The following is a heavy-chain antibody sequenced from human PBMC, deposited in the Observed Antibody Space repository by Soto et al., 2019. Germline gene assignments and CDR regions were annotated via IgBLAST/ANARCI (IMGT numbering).Heavy chain of an antibody. J-gene: IGHJ4*02. D-gene: IGHD3-16*01. Sequence: EVQLVESGGDLVKPGGSLRLSCEASGFIFTTYTMNWVRQAPGKGLEWVSSISSDSNYMFHANSVKGRCTISRDNAKNSLYLQMNRLRAEDTAVYYCAKARGGQVTKGASFEYWGQRTLVTVST. CDR1: GFIFTTYT. CDR2: ISSDSNYM. CDR3: AKARGGQVTKGASFEY. V-gene: IGHV3-21*02.